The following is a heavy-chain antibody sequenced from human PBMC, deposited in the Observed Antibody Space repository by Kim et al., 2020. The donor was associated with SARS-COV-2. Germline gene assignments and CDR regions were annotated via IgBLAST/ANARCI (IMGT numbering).Heavy chain of an antibody. V-gene: IGHV3-33*06. J-gene: IGHJ4*02. Sequence: DSVKGAIPITRDNSKTTRYLQMNSLRGQDTAVYYCAKARYDRTKSEIFDYWGQGTLVTVSS. CDR3: AKARYDRTKSEIFDY. D-gene: IGHD3-22*01.